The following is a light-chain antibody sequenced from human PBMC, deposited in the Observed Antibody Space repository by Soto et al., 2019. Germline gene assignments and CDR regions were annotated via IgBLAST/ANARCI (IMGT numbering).Light chain of an antibody. CDR2: SAS. Sequence: EIVLTQSPGTLSLSPGERATLSCRASQSVSNTYVSWHQKNPGQAPRLLIYSASNRATGIPDRFSGSGSGTDFTLTISRLEPEDFAVYYCQQYGSSGTFGQGTKVDIK. CDR1: QSVSNTY. V-gene: IGKV3-20*01. CDR3: QQYGSSGT. J-gene: IGKJ1*01.